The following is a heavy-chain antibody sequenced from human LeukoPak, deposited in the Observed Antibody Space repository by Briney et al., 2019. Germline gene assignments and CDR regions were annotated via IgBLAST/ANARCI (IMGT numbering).Heavy chain of an antibody. Sequence: SETLSLTCTVSGGSISSGGYYWSWIRQPPGKGLEWIGEINRSGSTNYNPSLKSRVTISVDTSKNQFSLKLSSVTAADTAVYYCARGPGCSSTSCFSWFDPWGQGTLVTVSS. CDR2: INRSGST. V-gene: IGHV4-39*07. J-gene: IGHJ5*02. CDR1: GGSISSGGYY. CDR3: ARGPGCSSTSCFSWFDP. D-gene: IGHD2-2*01.